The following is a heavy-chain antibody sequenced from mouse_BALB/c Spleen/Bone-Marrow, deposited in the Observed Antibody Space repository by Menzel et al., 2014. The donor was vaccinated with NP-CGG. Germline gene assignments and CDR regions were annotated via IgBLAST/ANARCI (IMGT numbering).Heavy chain of an antibody. V-gene: IGHV1-80*01. CDR2: IYPGDGDT. CDR3: TRSTATFDY. D-gene: IGHD1-2*01. Sequence: QVQLQQSGAELVRPGSSVRISCKASGYAFSAYWMNWVKPRPGQGLEWIGQIYPGDGDTNYNGKFKGKATLTADKSSSTAYMQLSSLTSEDSAVYFCTRSTATFDYWGQGTTLTVSS. CDR1: GYAFSAYW. J-gene: IGHJ2*01.